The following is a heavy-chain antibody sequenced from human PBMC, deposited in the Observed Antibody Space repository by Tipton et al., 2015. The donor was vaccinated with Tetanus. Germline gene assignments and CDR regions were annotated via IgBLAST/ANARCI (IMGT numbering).Heavy chain of an antibody. Sequence: QLVQSGAEVKKPGASVKVSCKASGYTFTSYGISWVRQAPGQGLEWMGWISAYNGNTDYAQKLQGRVAMTTDTSTSTDYMGLSSLGAEATAVYYCARDVGGNVPSVADYWGQGTLVTVSS. V-gene: IGHV1-18*01. D-gene: IGHD4-23*01. CDR1: GYTFTSYG. CDR2: ISAYNGNT. CDR3: ARDVGGNVPSVADY. J-gene: IGHJ4*02.